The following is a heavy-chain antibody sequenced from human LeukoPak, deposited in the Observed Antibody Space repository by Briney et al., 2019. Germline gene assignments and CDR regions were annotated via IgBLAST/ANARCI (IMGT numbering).Heavy chain of an antibody. D-gene: IGHD2-15*01. V-gene: IGHV4-34*01. Sequence: SETLSLTCAVYGGSFSGYYWSWIRQPPGKGPEWIGEINHSGSTNYNPSLKSRVTISVDTSKNQFSLKLSSVTAADTAVYYCARVTGGGNDYWGQGTLVTVSS. J-gene: IGHJ4*02. CDR1: GGSFSGYY. CDR2: INHSGST. CDR3: ARVTGGGNDY.